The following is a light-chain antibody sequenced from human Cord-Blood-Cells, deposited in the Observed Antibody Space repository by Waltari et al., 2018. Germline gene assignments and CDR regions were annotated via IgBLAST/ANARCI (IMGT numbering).Light chain of an antibody. Sequence: DIVLTQSPATLSLSPGERATLSCRASQSVSSYLAWYQQKPGQAPRLLIYDASNGATGIPARFSGSGSGTDFTLTISSLQPEDFATYYCLQHNSYSYTFGQGTKLEIK. CDR1: QSVSSY. CDR2: DAS. CDR3: LQHNSYSYT. V-gene: IGKV3-11*01. J-gene: IGKJ2*01.